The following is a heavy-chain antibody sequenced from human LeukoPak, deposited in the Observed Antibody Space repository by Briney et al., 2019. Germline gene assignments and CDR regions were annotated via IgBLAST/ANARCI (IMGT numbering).Heavy chain of an antibody. D-gene: IGHD4-17*01. J-gene: IGHJ4*02. V-gene: IGHV3-30*18. CDR2: ISYDGSNK. CDR1: GFTFSSYG. Sequence: GGSLRLSCAASGFTFSSYGMHWVRQAPGKGLEWLAVISYDGSNKYYADSVKGRFTISRDNSKNALYLQMNSLRAEDTAVYYCAKDSHDYGDPTFGDYWGQGTLVTVSS. CDR3: AKDSHDYGDPTFGDY.